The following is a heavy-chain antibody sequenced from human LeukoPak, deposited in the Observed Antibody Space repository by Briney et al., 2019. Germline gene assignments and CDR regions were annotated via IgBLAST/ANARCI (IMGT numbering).Heavy chain of an antibody. D-gene: IGHD6-13*01. J-gene: IGHJ4*02. Sequence: HAGGSLRLSCAAYGFTFSNYWMNWVRQAPGKGLEWVANIKQDGSEKYYVDSVKGRFTISRDNAKNSLYLQMNSLRAEDTAVYYCARRGEQQPVPPDYWGQGTLVTVSS. CDR3: ARRGEQQPVPPDY. CDR1: GFTFSNYW. CDR2: IKQDGSEK. V-gene: IGHV3-7*01.